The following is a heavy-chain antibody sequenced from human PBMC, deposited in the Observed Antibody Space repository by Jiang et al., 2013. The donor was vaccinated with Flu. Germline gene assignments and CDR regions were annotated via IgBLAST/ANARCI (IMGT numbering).Heavy chain of an antibody. CDR2: IYYSGST. V-gene: IGHV4-59*08. J-gene: IGHJ2*01. CDR1: GGSISSYY. Sequence: LLKPSETLSLTCTVSGGSISSYYWSWIRQPPGKGLEWIGYIYYSGSTNYNPSLKSRVTISVDTSKNQFSLKLSSVTAADTAVYYCARTARTYYYDSSGYYYLSYWYFDLVGPWHPGHCLL. CDR3: ARTARTYYYDSSGYYYLSYWYFDL. D-gene: IGHD3-22*01.